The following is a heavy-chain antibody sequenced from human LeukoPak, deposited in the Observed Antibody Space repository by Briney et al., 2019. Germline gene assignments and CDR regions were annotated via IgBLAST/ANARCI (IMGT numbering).Heavy chain of an antibody. D-gene: IGHD5-18*01. Sequence: SVNVSCKASGGIFSSYAISWVRQAPGQGLEWMGGIIPIFGIANYAQKFQGRVTITADKSTSTAYMELSSLRSEDTAVYYCASRRIQLWPTYYYYGMDVWGQGTTVTVSS. CDR3: ASRRIQLWPTYYYYGMDV. J-gene: IGHJ6*02. CDR1: GGIFSSYA. CDR2: IIPIFGIA. V-gene: IGHV1-69*10.